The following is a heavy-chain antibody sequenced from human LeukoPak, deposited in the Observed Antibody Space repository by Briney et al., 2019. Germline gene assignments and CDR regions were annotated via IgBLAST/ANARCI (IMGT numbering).Heavy chain of an antibody. CDR3: ARARDAFDI. Sequence: GGSLRLSCATSGFTFSSYWMSWVRQVPGKGLEWVASIGQDGSAKTYVDSVKGRFTISRDNAKNSLYLQMNSLRAEDTAVYYCARARDAFDIWGQGTMVTVSS. CDR2: IGQDGSAK. V-gene: IGHV3-7*01. CDR1: GFTFSSYW. J-gene: IGHJ3*02.